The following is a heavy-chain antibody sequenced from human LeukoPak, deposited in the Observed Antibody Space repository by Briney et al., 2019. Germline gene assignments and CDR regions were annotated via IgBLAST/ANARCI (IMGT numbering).Heavy chain of an antibody. J-gene: IGHJ4*02. CDR2: INTDGRRT. CDR1: GFTFSDYW. D-gene: IGHD1-7*01. Sequence: GGSLRLSCAASGFTFSDYWLYWVRQAPGEGLVWVSRINTDGRRTDYADSVKGRFTISRDNAKSTMYLQMNSLRAEDTAVYYCTRPGNYRFDYWGRGVLVTVSS. CDR3: TRPGNYRFDY. V-gene: IGHV3-74*01.